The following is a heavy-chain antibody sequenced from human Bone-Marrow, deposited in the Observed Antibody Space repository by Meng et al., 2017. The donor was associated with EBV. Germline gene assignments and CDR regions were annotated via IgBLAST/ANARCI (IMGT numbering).Heavy chain of an antibody. CDR1: CEIIRIGDF. J-gene: IGHJ4*02. CDR3: AAGDYSDSSGYYQFDN. D-gene: IGHD3-22*01. Sequence: QRQREESGSRRVEPTQTRPHTCAVQCEIIRIGDFWSWLRPTPGKGLEWIGYIYHSGNTYYNPSLKSRVTISVDKSKNQFSLKLRSMTAADTAVYYCAAGDYSDSSGYYQFDNWGQGTLVTVSS. CDR2: IYHSGNT. V-gene: IGHV4-30-2*01.